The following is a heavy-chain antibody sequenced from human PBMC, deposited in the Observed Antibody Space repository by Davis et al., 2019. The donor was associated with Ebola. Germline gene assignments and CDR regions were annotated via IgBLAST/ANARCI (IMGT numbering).Heavy chain of an antibody. J-gene: IGHJ5*02. CDR1: GGSISSGGYS. V-gene: IGHV4-61*08. D-gene: IGHD6-19*01. CDR2: VYYSGST. Sequence: MPSETLSLTCTVSGGSISSGGYSWSWIRQPPGKGLEWIGYVYYSGSTDYNPSLKSRVAMSLDTWKKQFSLKLTSVTAADTAVYYCARGIRGGWYSFWFDPWGQGTLVTVSS. CDR3: ARGIRGGWYSFWFDP.